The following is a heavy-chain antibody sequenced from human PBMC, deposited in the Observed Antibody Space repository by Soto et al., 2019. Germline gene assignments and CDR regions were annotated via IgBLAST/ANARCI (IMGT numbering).Heavy chain of an antibody. J-gene: IGHJ6*02. CDR3: ANESPIVVVPAAILRYYGMDV. D-gene: IGHD2-2*01. V-gene: IGHV3-23*01. Sequence: GGSLRLSCAASGFTFSSYAMSWVRQAPGKGLEWVSAISGSGGSTYYADSVKGRFTISRDNSKNTLYLQMNSLRAEDTAVYYCANESPIVVVPAAILRYYGMDVWGQGTTVTVSS. CDR1: GFTFSSYA. CDR2: ISGSGGST.